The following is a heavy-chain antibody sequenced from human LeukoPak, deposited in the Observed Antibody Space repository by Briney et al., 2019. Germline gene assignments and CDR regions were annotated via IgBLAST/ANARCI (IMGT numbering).Heavy chain of an antibody. CDR2: MYYSAST. D-gene: IGHD4-11*01. CDR1: GGSISSYNSY. CDR3: ARDRSLYSNYYYGMDV. J-gene: IGHJ6*02. Sequence: SETLSLTCTVSGGSISSYNSYWGWIRQPPGKGLEWIGSMYYSASTYYNPSLKSRVTISVDTSKNQFSLELTSVTAADTAVYYCARDRSLYSNYYYGMDVWGQGTTVTVSS. V-gene: IGHV4-39*02.